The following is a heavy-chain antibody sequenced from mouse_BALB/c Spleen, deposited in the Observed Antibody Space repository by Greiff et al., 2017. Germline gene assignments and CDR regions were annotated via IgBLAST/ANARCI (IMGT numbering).Heavy chain of an antibody. CDR1: GFNIKDYY. J-gene: IGHJ4*01. V-gene: IGHV14-4*02. D-gene: IGHD2-1*01. CDR2: IDPENGDT. CDR3: NAIYYGLYYAMDY. Sequence: EVQLQQSGAELVRSGASVKLSCTASGFNIKDYYMHWVKQRPEQGLEWIGWIDPENGDTEYAPKFQGKATMTADTSSNTAYLQLSSLTSEDTAVYYCNAIYYGLYYAMDYWGQGTSVTVSS.